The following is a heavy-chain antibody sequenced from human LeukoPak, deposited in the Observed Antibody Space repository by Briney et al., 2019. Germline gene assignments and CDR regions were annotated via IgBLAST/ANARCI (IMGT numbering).Heavy chain of an antibody. Sequence: PSETLSLTCTVSGTSITSGSYFWSWIRQPAGNELEWLGLIYSSGRTNYNPSLKSRVTFSVDTSKNQFSLKLSSVTAADTAVYYCARDSIAVAGTRYYYYYMDVWGKGTTVTVSS. D-gene: IGHD6-19*01. CDR2: IYSSGRT. CDR1: GTSITSGSYF. J-gene: IGHJ6*03. V-gene: IGHV4-61*10. CDR3: ARDSIAVAGTRYYYYYMDV.